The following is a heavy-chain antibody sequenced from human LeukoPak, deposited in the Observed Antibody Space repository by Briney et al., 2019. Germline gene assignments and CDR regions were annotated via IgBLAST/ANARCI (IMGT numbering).Heavy chain of an antibody. J-gene: IGHJ4*02. D-gene: IGHD6-19*01. CDR1: GYTFTSYG. CDR3: ARWSPYSSGWYYFDY. Sequence: ASVKVSCKASGYTFTSYGISWVRQAPGQWLEWMGWISAYNGNTNYAQKLQGRVTMTTDTSTSTAYMELRSLRSDDTAVYYCARWSPYSSGWYYFDYWGQGTLVTVSS. CDR2: ISAYNGNT. V-gene: IGHV1-18*01.